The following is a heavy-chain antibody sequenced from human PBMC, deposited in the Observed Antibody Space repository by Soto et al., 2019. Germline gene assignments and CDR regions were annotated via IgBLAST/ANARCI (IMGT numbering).Heavy chain of an antibody. J-gene: IGHJ4*02. Sequence: QVHLVQSGAEVKKPGASVKVSCKGSGYTFTTYGITWVRQAPGQGLEWMGWISAHNGNTNYAQKLQGRVTVTRDTSRGTANRELRSLRSDDTAVYSCARGRYGDYWGQGALVPVSS. CDR1: GYTFTTYG. D-gene: IGHD1-1*01. V-gene: IGHV1-18*01. CDR2: ISAHNGNT. CDR3: ARGRYGDY.